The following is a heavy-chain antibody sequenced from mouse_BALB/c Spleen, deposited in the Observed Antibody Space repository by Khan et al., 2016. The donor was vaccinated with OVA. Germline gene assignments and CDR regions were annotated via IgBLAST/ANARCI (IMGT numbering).Heavy chain of an antibody. V-gene: IGHV2-3*01. CDR3: AGFEASYYAMDY. CDR2: IWGDGIT. J-gene: IGHJ4*01. D-gene: IGHD6-1*01. Sequence: QVQLKESGPGLVAPSQSLSITCTVSGFSLTSYGVSWVRQPPGKGLEWLGVIWGDGITNFHSALISRLRISKDNSKSQVFLKLNSRQTDDTATYYCAGFEASYYAMDYWGQGTSVIVSS. CDR1: GFSLTSYG.